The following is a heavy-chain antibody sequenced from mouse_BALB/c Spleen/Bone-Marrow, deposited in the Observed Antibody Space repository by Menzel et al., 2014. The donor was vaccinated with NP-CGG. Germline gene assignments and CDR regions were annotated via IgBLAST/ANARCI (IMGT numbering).Heavy chain of an antibody. CDR2: IYVGSSGTT. V-gene: IGHV5-17*01. Sequence: LEESGGRLVTPGGSLTLTCTXSGFSLSSYAVSWVRQAPGKGLEWIGCIYVGSSGTTYYASWVSGRFTLSRDIDQSTGCLKMNGLTAADTAMYYCARDASSTEHYIFGYFNLWGQGTLVTVSS. D-gene: IGHD1-1*01. CDR1: GFSLSSYA. CDR3: ARDASSTEHYIFGYFNL. J-gene: IGHJ2*01.